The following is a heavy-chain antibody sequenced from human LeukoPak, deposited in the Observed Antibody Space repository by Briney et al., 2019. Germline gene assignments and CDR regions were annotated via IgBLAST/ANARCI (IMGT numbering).Heavy chain of an antibody. J-gene: IGHJ4*02. CDR3: ASTRKGSGTNRIPYYYGSGSYYFDY. CDR2: INHSGST. CDR1: GGSFSGYY. D-gene: IGHD3-10*01. V-gene: IGHV4-34*01. Sequence: SETLSLTCAVYGGSFSGYYWSWIRQPPGKGLEWIGEINHSGSTNYNPSLKSRVTISVDTSKNQFSLKLSSVTAADTAVYYCASTRKGSGTNRIPYYYGSGSYYFDYWGQGTLVTVSS.